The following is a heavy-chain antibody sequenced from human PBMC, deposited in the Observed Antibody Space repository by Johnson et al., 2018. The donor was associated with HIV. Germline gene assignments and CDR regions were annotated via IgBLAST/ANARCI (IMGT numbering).Heavy chain of an antibody. D-gene: IGHD6-13*01. CDR2: ISYDGSKE. Sequence: QVQLVESGGDAVQPGRSLRLSCAASGFTFSSYAMHWVRQAPGKGLEWVTVISYDGSKEYYADSVKGRFTISRDNSKNTLYLQMNSLRAEDTAVYFCARDGKYSSIGPVAFEVWGQGTMVAVSS. CDR1: GFTFSSYA. J-gene: IGHJ3*01. CDR3: ARDGKYSSIGPVAFEV. V-gene: IGHV3-30*04.